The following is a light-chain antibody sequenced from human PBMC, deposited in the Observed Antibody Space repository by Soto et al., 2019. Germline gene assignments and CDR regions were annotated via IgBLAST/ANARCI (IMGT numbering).Light chain of an antibody. Sequence: QSALTQPASVSGSPGQSITISCTGTSSDIGGYNYVSWYQHHPGRPPKLMIYEVSNRPSGISSRFSGSKSGNTASLTISGLQAEDEAAYYCSSYTSSSTLVFGGGTKLTVL. V-gene: IGLV2-14*01. CDR3: SSYTSSSTLV. J-gene: IGLJ2*01. CDR2: EVS. CDR1: SSDIGGYNY.